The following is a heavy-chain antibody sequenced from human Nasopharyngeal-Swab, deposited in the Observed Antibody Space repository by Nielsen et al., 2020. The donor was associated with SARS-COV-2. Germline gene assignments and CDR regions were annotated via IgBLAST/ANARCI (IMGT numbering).Heavy chain of an antibody. CDR3: ARGKYYDILTGYADAFDI. V-gene: IGHV3-30-3*01. D-gene: IGHD3-9*01. J-gene: IGHJ3*02. Sequence: GESLKISCAASGFTFSSYAMHWVRQAPGKGLEWVAVISYDGSNKYYADSVKGRFTISRDNSKNTLYLQMNSLRAEDTAVYYCARGKYYDILTGYADAFDIWGQGTMVTVS. CDR2: ISYDGSNK. CDR1: GFTFSSYA.